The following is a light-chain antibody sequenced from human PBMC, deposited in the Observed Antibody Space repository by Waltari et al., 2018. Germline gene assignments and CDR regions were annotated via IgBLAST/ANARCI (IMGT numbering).Light chain of an antibody. CDR3: ETGGHGTWV. V-gene: IGLV4-69*01. CDR2: VNRDGSH. Sequence: QLVLTQSPSASASLGASVQLTCTLRSRPSSNITEWLQQQPWKGPRYLMKVNRDGSHRKGDEIPDRFSGSSSGAERYLTISSLQSEDEADYYCETGGHGTWVFGGGTKLTVL. CDR1: SRPSSNI. J-gene: IGLJ3*02.